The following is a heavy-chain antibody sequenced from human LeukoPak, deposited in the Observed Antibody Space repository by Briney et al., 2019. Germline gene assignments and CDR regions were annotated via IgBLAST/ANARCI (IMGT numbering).Heavy chain of an antibody. J-gene: IGHJ3*02. Sequence: GGSLRPVCVVSGFTVATYSTTSARHAPGSGLEWLSSISRLGTPYYSDSVKGRLTISRDNSKNTLFLQLNTLRAEDTAIYYCAKAAGTLARGYAFDIWGHGTMVTVSS. CDR1: GFTVATYS. CDR3: AKAAGTLARGYAFDI. V-gene: IGHV3-23*01. D-gene: IGHD1-7*01. CDR2: ISRLGTP.